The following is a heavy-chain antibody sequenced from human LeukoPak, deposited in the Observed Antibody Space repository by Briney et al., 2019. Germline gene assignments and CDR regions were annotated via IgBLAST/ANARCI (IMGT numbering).Heavy chain of an antibody. D-gene: IGHD6-13*01. CDR3: ARLRGAAGTSFFDS. CDR1: GGSISNSDW. J-gene: IGHJ4*02. V-gene: IGHV4-4*02. CDR2: IYHSGST. Sequence: PSETLSLTCAVSGGSISNSDWWSWVRQPPGKGLEWIGEIYHSGSTNYNPSLKSRLIISVDKSKNQFSLKLSSVTAADTAVYYCARLRGAAGTSFFDSWGQGTLVTVSS.